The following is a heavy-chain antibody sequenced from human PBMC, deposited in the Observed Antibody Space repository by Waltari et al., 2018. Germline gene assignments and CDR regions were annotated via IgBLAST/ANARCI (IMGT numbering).Heavy chain of an antibody. Sequence: QVQLQQWGAGLLKPLETLSLTCDVSGGSLSGYHWTWIRQPPGKGLEWIGEINDSGRTTYNPSLESRVTVSIDTANNQFSLRVRSVTAADTAVYYCARVFGDYYYYMDVWGKGTTVTISS. CDR3: ARVFGDYYYYMDV. J-gene: IGHJ6*03. CDR2: INDSGRT. CDR1: GGSLSGYH. V-gene: IGHV4-34*02. D-gene: IGHD3-3*01.